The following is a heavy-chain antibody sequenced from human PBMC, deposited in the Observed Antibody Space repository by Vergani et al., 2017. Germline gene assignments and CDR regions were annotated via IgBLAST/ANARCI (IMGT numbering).Heavy chain of an antibody. J-gene: IGHJ5*02. D-gene: IGHD6-19*01. Sequence: QLQLQESGPGLVKPSATLSLTCSVSGASIRSSNYYWGWIRQPPGKGLEWIASIYYSGSTYYNPSLKSRVTISVDTSKNQFSQKLSSETAADTAVYFCAGHSTVEWLVKLGWIDPWGQGILVTVSS. V-gene: IGHV4-39*01. CDR1: GASIRSSNYY. CDR2: IYYSGST. CDR3: AGHSTVEWLVKLGWIDP.